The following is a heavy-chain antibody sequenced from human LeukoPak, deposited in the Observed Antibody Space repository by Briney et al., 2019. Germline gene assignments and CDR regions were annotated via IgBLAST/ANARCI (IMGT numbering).Heavy chain of an antibody. V-gene: IGHV3-33*01. D-gene: IGHD3-10*01. CDR3: AREGPTMVRGQAKYYYYGMDV. CDR1: GFTFSSYG. CDR2: IWYDGSNK. J-gene: IGHJ6*04. Sequence: GGSLRLSCAASGFTFSSYGMHWVRQAPGKGLEWVAVIWYDGSNKYYADSVKGRFTISRDNSKNTLYLQMNSLIAEDTAVYYCAREGPTMVRGQAKYYYYGMDVWGKGTTVTVSS.